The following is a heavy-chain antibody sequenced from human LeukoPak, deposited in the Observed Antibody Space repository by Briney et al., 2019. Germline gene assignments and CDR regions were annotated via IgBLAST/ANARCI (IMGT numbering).Heavy chain of an antibody. J-gene: IGHJ4*02. Sequence: GESLKISYNGSGXSFTSNWISWVRQMPGKGLEGMGRIDPSDSHINYSPSFQGHVTISVDKSISTAYLQWSSLRASDTAMYYCARQGRGSYRRDFDYWGQGTLVTVSS. D-gene: IGHD1-26*01. CDR1: GXSFTSNW. CDR3: ARQGRGSYRRDFDY. V-gene: IGHV5-10-1*01. CDR2: IDPSDSHI.